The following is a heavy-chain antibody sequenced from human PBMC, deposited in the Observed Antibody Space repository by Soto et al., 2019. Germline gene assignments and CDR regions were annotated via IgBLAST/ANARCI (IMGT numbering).Heavy chain of an antibody. D-gene: IGHD3-22*01. CDR3: AKLMYSFDSSGFSVDY. V-gene: IGHV3-30*18. CDR2: ISYGGSNQ. J-gene: IGHJ4*02. Sequence: QARLVESGGGVVQPGRSLRLSCVASGFTFSSYGMQWVRQAPGKGLDWVAFISYGGSNQYYADSVKGRFTISRDDSKNMLYLQMNSLRPEDTAVYYCAKLMYSFDSSGFSVDYWGQGTLGTVSS. CDR1: GFTFSSYG.